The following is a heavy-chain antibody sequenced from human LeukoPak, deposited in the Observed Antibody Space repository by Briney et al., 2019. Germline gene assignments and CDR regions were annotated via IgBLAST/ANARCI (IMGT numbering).Heavy chain of an antibody. J-gene: IGHJ3*01. Sequence: SETLSLTCTVSGGSISSGSYYWSWIRQPAGKGLEWIGRIYTSGSTNYNPSLKSRVTISVDTSKNQFSLKLGSVTAADTAVYYCARNAQPWGQGTMVTVSS. CDR3: ARNAQP. V-gene: IGHV4-61*02. CDR1: GGSISSGSYY. CDR2: IYTSGST. D-gene: IGHD1-1*01.